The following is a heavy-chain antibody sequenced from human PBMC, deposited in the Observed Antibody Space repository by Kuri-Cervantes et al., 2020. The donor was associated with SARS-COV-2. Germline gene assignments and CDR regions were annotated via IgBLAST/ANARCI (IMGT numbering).Heavy chain of an antibody. D-gene: IGHD3-10*01. CDR2: INPNSGGT. Sequence: ASVKVSCKASGYTFTGYYMHWVRQAPGQGLEWMGWINPNSGGTNYAQKLQGWVTMTRDTSISTAYMELSRLRSDDTAVYYCARGMVRGVIQYYYYGMDVWGQGTTVTVSS. J-gene: IGHJ6*02. CDR3: ARGMVRGVIQYYYYGMDV. V-gene: IGHV1-2*04. CDR1: GYTFTGYY.